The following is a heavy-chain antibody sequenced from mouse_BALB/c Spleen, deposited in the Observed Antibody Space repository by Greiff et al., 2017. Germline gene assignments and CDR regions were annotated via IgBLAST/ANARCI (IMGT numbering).Heavy chain of an antibody. Sequence: EVQLQQSGPELVKPGASVKISCKASGYTFTDYNMHWVKQSHGKSLEWIGYIYPYNGGTGYNQKFKSKATLTVDNSSSTAYMELRSLTSEDSAVYYCARHDYGGYAMDYWGQGTSVTVSS. CDR3: ARHDYGGYAMDY. V-gene: IGHV1S29*02. J-gene: IGHJ4*01. CDR1: GYTFTDYN. D-gene: IGHD2-4*01. CDR2: IYPYNGGT.